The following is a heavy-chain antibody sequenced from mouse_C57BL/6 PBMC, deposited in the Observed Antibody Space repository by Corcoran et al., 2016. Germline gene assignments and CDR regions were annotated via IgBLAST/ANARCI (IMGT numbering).Heavy chain of an antibody. D-gene: IGHD2-4*01. J-gene: IGHJ2*01. CDR1: GFSLSTSGMG. CDR2: IYWDDDK. Sequence: QVTLKESGPGILQSSQTLSLTCSFSGFSLSTSGMGVSWIRQPSGKGLEWLAHIYWDDDKRYNPSLKSRLTISKDTSRTQVFLKITSVDTSDTATDYCARRVEDGNYDYYLDYWGQGTTLTVSS. V-gene: IGHV8-12*01. CDR3: ARRVEDGNYDYYLDY.